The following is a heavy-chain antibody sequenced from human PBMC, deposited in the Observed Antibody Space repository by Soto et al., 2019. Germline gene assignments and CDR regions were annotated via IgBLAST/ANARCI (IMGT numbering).Heavy chain of an antibody. J-gene: IGHJ4*02. CDR2: VYWDDDK. V-gene: IGHV2-5*02. Sequence: QITLKETGPTLVKPTQHLTLTCSFSGLSLSTTGVGVGWLRQPPVKALEWLALVYWDDDKRDSPSLKTSLTITKDTSKNQVVLAMTNMEPVDTATDYCVYRAEPIRGGSYFDYWGQGTLVTVAS. CDR1: GLSLSTTGVG. CDR3: VYRAEPIRGGSYFDY. D-gene: IGHD1-26*01.